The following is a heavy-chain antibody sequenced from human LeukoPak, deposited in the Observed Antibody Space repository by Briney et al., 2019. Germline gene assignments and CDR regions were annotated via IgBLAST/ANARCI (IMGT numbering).Heavy chain of an antibody. D-gene: IGHD1-26*01. J-gene: IGHJ4*02. CDR2: INSDGSST. CDR3: ATSIVGAESLDY. CDR1: GFTFSSYW. Sequence: GGSLRLSCAASGFTFSSYWMHWVRQAPGKGLVWVSRINSDGSSTSYADSVKGRFTISRDNAKNTLYLQMNSLRAEDTAVYYCATSIVGAESLDYWGQGTLVTVSS. V-gene: IGHV3-74*01.